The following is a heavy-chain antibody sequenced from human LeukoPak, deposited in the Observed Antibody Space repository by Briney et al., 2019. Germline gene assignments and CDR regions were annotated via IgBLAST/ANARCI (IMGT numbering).Heavy chain of an antibody. J-gene: IGHJ4*02. CDR1: GFTFSNAW. V-gene: IGHV3-15*07. D-gene: IGHD1-26*01. Sequence: GGSLRLSCAASGFTFSNAWMNWVRQAPGKGLEWVGRIKSKTDGGTTDYAAPVKGRFTISRDNSKNTLYLQMNSLRAEDTAVYYCARSQVGAIGVGNYWGQGTLVTVSS. CDR3: ARSQVGAIGVGNY. CDR2: IKSKTDGGTT.